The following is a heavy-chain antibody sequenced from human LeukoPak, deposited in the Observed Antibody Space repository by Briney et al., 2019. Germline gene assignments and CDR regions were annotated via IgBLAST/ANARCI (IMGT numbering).Heavy chain of an antibody. CDR1: GGSISTDNFF. V-gene: IGHV4-61*02. Sequence: SETLSLTCSVSGGSISTDNFFYNWIRQPAGKGLEWIGRIYSSGTTHYNPSLKTRVTISVDTSKNQFSLKLSSVTAADTAVYYCARIYNSGYHHDAFDIWGQGTMVTVSS. J-gene: IGHJ3*02. CDR2: IYSSGTT. D-gene: IGHD3-22*01. CDR3: ARIYNSGYHHDAFDI.